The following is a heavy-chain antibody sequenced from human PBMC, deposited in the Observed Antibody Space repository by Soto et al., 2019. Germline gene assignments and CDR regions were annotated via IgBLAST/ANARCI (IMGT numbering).Heavy chain of an antibody. V-gene: IGHV4-59*07. CDR3: ARSDGRY. CDR1: CFSIHSYY. CDR2: IYYSGST. J-gene: IGHJ4*02. Sequence: PSDTLSLTCPLDCFSIHSYYWSCIRQPPGKGLEWIGYIYYSGSTNYNPSLKSRVTISVDTSKNQFSLKLSSVTAADTAVYYCARSDGRYWGQGTLVTVS.